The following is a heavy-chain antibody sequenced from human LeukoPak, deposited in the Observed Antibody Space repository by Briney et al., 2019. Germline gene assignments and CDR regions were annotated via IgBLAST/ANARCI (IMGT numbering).Heavy chain of an antibody. CDR3: ARAGSSTSYPRDFDH. CDR2: ISAYNGNT. CDR1: GYTFTSYG. J-gene: IGHJ4*02. V-gene: IGHV1-18*01. D-gene: IGHD2-2*01. Sequence: ASVRVSCKASGYTFTSYGISWVRQAPGQGLEWMGWISAYNGNTNYAQKLQGRVTMTTDTSTSTAYMELRSLRSDDTAVYYCARAGSSTSYPRDFDHWGQGTLVTVSS.